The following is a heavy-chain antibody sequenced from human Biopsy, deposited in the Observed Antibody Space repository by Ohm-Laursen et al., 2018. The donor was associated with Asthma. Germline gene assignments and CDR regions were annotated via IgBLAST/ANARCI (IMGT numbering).Heavy chain of an antibody. V-gene: IGHV3-30*18. J-gene: IGHJ4*02. Sequence: SLRLSCSASGFTFHNYVMHWVRQAPGKGLDWVAVISFDGSNKNYTDSVKGRFTISRDNSRNTLHLEMNSLRAEDTAVYFCAKEVFPGWELRRGPDSWGQGTLVTVSS. CDR3: AKEVFPGWELRRGPDS. CDR2: ISFDGSNK. CDR1: GFTFHNYV. D-gene: IGHD1-26*01.